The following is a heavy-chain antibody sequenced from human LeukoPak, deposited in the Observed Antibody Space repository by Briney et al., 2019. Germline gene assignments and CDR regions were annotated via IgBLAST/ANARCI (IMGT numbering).Heavy chain of an antibody. J-gene: IGHJ4*02. CDR1: GFIFTYSN. CDR2: ISRSGGST. V-gene: IGHV3-21*01. CDR3: VRGDRRDY. Sequence: GGSLRLSCVASGFIFTYSNLNWVRQAPGKGLEWVSSISRSGGSTYYADSVKGRFTISGDNAKNSLYLQMNSLRAEDTAVYFCVRGDRRDYWGQGTLVSVSS. D-gene: IGHD3-22*01.